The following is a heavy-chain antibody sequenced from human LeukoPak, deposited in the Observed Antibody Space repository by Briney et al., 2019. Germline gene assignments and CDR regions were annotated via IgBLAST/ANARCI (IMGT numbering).Heavy chain of an antibody. CDR1: GYTFTGYY. CDR3: AREGIAAAGFLYYYYYMDV. D-gene: IGHD6-13*01. CDR2: INPSGGST. Sequence: ASVKVSCKASGYTFTGYYMHWVRQAPGQGLEWMGIINPSGGSTSYAQKFQGRVTMTRDTSTSTVYMELSSLRSEDTAVYYCAREGIAAAGFLYYYYYMDVWGKGTTVTVSS. V-gene: IGHV1-46*01. J-gene: IGHJ6*03.